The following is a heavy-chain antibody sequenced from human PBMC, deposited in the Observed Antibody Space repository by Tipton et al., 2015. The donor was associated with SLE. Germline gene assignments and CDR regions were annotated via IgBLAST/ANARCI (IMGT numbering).Heavy chain of an antibody. Sequence: GLVKPSQTLSLTCAISGDSVSSNSAAWNWIRQSPSRGLEWLGRTYYRFKWYNDYAVSVKSRITINPDTSKNQFSLQLNSVTPEDTAVYYCATSRICSSTSCSTLNYMDVWGKGTTVTVSS. CDR3: ATSRICSSTSCSTLNYMDV. CDR1: GDSVSSNSAA. D-gene: IGHD2-2*01. J-gene: IGHJ6*03. CDR2: TYYRFKWYN. V-gene: IGHV6-1*01.